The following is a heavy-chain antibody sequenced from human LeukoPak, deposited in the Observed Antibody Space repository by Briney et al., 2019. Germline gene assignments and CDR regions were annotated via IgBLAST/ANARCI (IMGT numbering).Heavy chain of an antibody. Sequence: GGSLRLSCAASGFTISSYWMHWVRQAPGKGLVWVSRMNSDGSRIDYADSVKGRFTISRDNAKNSLYLQMNTLRAEDTAVYYCARDRTTVTTFDYWGQGTLVTVSS. CDR2: MNSDGSRI. CDR3: ARDRTTVTTFDY. J-gene: IGHJ4*02. V-gene: IGHV3-74*01. CDR1: GFTISSYW. D-gene: IGHD4-17*01.